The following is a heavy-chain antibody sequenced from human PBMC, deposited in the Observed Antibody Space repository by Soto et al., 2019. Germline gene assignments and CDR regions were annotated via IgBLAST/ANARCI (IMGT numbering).Heavy chain of an antibody. J-gene: IGHJ4*02. V-gene: IGHV1-18*01. Sequence: QVQLVQSGPEVKKPGASLKVSCKTSGYTFTSFGISWVRQAPGQGLEWMGWMTTDKGKTNYAQKFQGRVTMTTDTSTSTAYMELRSLRSDDTAVYYCATRSPAFDYWGQGTLVTVSS. CDR1: GYTFTSFG. CDR2: MTTDKGKT. CDR3: ATRSPAFDY.